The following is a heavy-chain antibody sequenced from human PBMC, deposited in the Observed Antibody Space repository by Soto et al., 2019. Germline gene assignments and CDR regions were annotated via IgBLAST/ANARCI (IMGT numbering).Heavy chain of an antibody. CDR1: GFTFSAFW. CDR2: IKRDGTVT. Sequence: EVQLVESGGGLVQPGESLRLSCAASGFTFSAFWMTWLRQAPGKGLQWVANIKRDGTVTHYEDSVEGRCTLSRDNAQNQLFLQLNSLKHEDTDMYYCARDLSPPGEFFYDAFDVWGQGTFVTVSS. D-gene: IGHD2-21*01. J-gene: IGHJ3*01. CDR3: ARDLSPPGEFFYDAFDV. V-gene: IGHV3-7*04.